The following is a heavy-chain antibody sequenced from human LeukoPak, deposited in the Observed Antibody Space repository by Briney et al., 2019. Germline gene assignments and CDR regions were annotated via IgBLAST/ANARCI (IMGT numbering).Heavy chain of an antibody. V-gene: IGHV4-39*07. CDR2: IYYSGST. J-gene: IGHJ4*02. CDR1: GGSISSSSYY. Sequence: SETLSLTCTVSGGSISSSSYYWGWIRQPPGKGLEWIGSIYYSGSTYYNPSLKSRVTISLDTSRKQFSLNLNSVTAADTAVYYCAMTTVVTSDPYFDYWGQGTLATVSS. CDR3: AMTTVVTSDPYFDY. D-gene: IGHD4-23*01.